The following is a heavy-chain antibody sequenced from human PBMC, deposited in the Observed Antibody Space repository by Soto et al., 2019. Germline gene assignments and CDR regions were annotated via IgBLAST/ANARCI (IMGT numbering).Heavy chain of an antibody. CDR1: GGTFSGYA. J-gene: IGHJ4*02. CDR3: ARERYYYDSSCSELVHPAESLYYLDY. V-gene: IGHV1-69*13. D-gene: IGHD3-22*01. Sequence: GASVKVSCKASGGTFSGYAISWVRQAPGQGLEWMGGIIPIFGTANYAQKFQGRVTITADASTSTAYMELSRLRSEDTAVYYCARERYYYDSSCSELVHPAESLYYLDYWGQGPRVTGSS. CDR2: IIPIFGTA.